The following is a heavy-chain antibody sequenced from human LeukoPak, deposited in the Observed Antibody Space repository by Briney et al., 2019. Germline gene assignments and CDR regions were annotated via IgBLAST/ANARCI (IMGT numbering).Heavy chain of an antibody. Sequence: SETLSLTCAVSGGSISSGGYSWSWIRQPPGKGLEWIGYIYHGGSTNYNPSLKSRVTISVDRSKNQFSLKLNSVTAADTALYYCARMGATTPRFDYWGQGTLVTVSS. V-gene: IGHV4-30-2*01. D-gene: IGHD1-26*01. CDR1: GGSISSGGYS. CDR2: IYHGGST. CDR3: ARMGATTPRFDY. J-gene: IGHJ4*02.